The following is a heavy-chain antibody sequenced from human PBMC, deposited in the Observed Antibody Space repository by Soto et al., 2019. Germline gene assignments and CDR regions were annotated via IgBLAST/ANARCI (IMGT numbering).Heavy chain of an antibody. D-gene: IGHD3-9*01. CDR2: ISYDGSNK. CDR3: AKEWADTLTGE. J-gene: IGHJ4*02. CDR1: GFTFSSYG. V-gene: IGHV3-30*18. Sequence: QVQLVESGGGVVQPGRSLRLSCAASGFTFSSYGMHRVRQAPGKGLEWVALISYDGSNKYYADSVKGRFTISRDNSKNTLYLQMNSPRAEDTAVYYCAKEWADTLTGEWGQGTLVTVSS.